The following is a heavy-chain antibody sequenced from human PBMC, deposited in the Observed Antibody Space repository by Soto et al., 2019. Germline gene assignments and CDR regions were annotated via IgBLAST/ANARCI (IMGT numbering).Heavy chain of an antibody. Sequence: GASVKVSCKASGYTFTSYGISWVRQAPGQGPEWMGWISAYNGNTNYAQKLQGRVTMTTDTSTSTAYMELRSLRSDDTAVYYCARVGQANYDSSGYGVIDYWGQGTLVTVSS. D-gene: IGHD3-22*01. CDR2: ISAYNGNT. V-gene: IGHV1-18*04. CDR3: ARVGQANYDSSGYGVIDY. CDR1: GYTFTSYG. J-gene: IGHJ4*02.